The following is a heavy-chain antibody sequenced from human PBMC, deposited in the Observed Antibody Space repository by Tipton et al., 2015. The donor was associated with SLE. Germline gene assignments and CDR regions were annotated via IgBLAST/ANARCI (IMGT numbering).Heavy chain of an antibody. CDR2: ISSSGSTI. D-gene: IGHD3-10*01. V-gene: IGHV3-48*03. Sequence: SLRLSCAASGFTFSSYEMNWVRQAPGKGLEWVSYISSSGSTIYYADSVKGRFTISRDNAKNSLYLQMKSLRAEDKAVYYCSRAPGYYYDYYMDVWGKGTTVSVS. CDR1: GFTFSSYE. J-gene: IGHJ6*03. CDR3: SRAPGYYYDYYMDV.